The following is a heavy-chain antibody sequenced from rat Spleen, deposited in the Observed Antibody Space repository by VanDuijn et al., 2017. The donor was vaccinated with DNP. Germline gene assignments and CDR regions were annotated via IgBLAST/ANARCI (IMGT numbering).Heavy chain of an antibody. V-gene: IGHV1-43*01. Sequence: QVQLQQSGAELAKTGSSVKISCKASVYTFTSYYIGWIKQTTGQGLDYIGYINTGSGGTNSNEKFKGKATLTVDKSSSTAFMQLSSLTPDDSAVYYCARGGDGIWFASWGQGTLVTVSS. D-gene: IGHD1-1*01. CDR2: INTGSGGT. CDR3: ARGGDGIWFAS. J-gene: IGHJ3*01. CDR1: VYTFTSYY.